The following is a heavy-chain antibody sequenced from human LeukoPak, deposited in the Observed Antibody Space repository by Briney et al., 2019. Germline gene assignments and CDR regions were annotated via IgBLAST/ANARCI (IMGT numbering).Heavy chain of an antibody. CDR3: AKHRGYWSNYFDY. CDR1: GFTFSSYS. Sequence: GGSLRLSCAASGFTFSSYSMNWVRQAPGKGLEWVSSISSSSSYIYYADSVKGRFTISRDNSKNTLYLQMNSLRAEDTAVYYCAKHRGYWSNYFDYWGQGTLVTVSS. CDR2: ISSSSSYI. D-gene: IGHD3-22*01. V-gene: IGHV3-21*01. J-gene: IGHJ4*02.